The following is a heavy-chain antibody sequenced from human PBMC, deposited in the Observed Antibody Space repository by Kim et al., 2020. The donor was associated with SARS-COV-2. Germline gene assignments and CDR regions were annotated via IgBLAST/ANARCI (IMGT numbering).Heavy chain of an antibody. Sequence: GESLKISCKASGYLFSDYWIGWVRQMPGKGLEWVGVIYPDDSDTRYTASFQGQVTISVDKSISTTYLFWSRLKASDSAMYYCARPPDPTYKDHVWGSNRAHIWGQGTMVTVSS. V-gene: IGHV5-51*01. CDR1: GYLFSDYW. CDR3: ARPPDPTYKDHVWGSNRAHI. J-gene: IGHJ3*02. D-gene: IGHD3-16*02. CDR2: IYPDDSDT.